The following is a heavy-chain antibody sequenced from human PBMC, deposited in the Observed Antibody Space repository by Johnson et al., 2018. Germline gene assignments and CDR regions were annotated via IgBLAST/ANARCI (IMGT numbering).Heavy chain of an antibody. CDR3: AKEFQESATGWYDSADV. CDR2: IKGDGTAT. D-gene: IGHD6-19*01. V-gene: IGHV3-74*01. CDR1: GFAFNTFW. J-gene: IGHJ3*01. Sequence: VQLQQSGGGLVQPGGSLRLSCAASGFAFNTFWMHWVRQVPGKGLVWVSRIKGDGTATDYADSVRGRFTISRDNAKNTLYLQLNSLRTEGTAVYYWAKEFQESATGWYDSADVWGQGTMVTVSS.